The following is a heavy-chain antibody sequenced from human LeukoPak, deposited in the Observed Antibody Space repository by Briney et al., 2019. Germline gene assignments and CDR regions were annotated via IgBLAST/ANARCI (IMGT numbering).Heavy chain of an antibody. D-gene: IGHD3-16*02. CDR2: ISYSGST. V-gene: IGHV4-59*01. J-gene: IGHJ4*02. CDR1: GGSISSYY. CDR3: ARYVWGSYPTFKDY. Sequence: ESGPTLVNPSETLSLTCTVSGGSISSYYWSWIRQPPGKGLEWIGYISYSGSTNYNPSLKSRVTISVDTSKNQFSLKLSSVTAADTAVYYCARYVWGSYPTFKDYWGQGTLVTVSS.